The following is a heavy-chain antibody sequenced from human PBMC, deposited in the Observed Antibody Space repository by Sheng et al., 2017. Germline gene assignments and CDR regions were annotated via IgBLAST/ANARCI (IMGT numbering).Heavy chain of an antibody. CDR1: GFTFSRHS. J-gene: IGHJ4*02. V-gene: IGHV3-30*04. CDR3: ARGRASYLDY. D-gene: IGHD3-16*01. CDR2: ISFDGTK. Sequence: QVQLVESGGGVVQPGRSLRLSCVASGFTFSRHSIHWVRQAPGKGLEWVALISFDGTKNYADSVKGRFTISRDNSKNTVYLQMSSLKSEDTALYYCARGRASYLDYWGQGALVTVSS.